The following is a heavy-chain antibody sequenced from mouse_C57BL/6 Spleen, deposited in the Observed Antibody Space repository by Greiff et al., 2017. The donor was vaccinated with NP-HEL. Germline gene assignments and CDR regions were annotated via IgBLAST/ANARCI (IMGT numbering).Heavy chain of an antibody. D-gene: IGHD1-1*01. Sequence: VQLKQSGPELVKPGASVKISCKASGYSFTDYNMNWVKQSNGKSLEWIGVINPNYGTTNYNQKFKGKSTLTVDKSSSTAYMQLSSLTSEDSAVYYCARPYYYGSSYALAMDYWGQGTSVTVSS. CDR1: GYSFTDYN. J-gene: IGHJ4*01. CDR3: ARPYYYGSSYALAMDY. V-gene: IGHV1-39*01. CDR2: INPNYGTT.